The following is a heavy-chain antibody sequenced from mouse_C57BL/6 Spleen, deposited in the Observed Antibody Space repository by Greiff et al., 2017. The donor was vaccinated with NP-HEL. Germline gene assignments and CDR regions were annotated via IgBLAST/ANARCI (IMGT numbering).Heavy chain of an antibody. CDR1: GYTFTDYY. V-gene: IGHV1-76*01. CDR3: ARRNDGSSYGGYFDV. Sequence: QVQLQQSGAELVRPGASVKLSCKASGYTFTDYYINWVKQRPGQGLEWIARIYPGSGNTYYNEKFKGKATLTAEKSSSTAYMQLSSLTSEDSAVYFCARRNDGSSYGGYFDVWGTGTTVTVSS. CDR2: IYPGSGNT. D-gene: IGHD1-1*01. J-gene: IGHJ1*03.